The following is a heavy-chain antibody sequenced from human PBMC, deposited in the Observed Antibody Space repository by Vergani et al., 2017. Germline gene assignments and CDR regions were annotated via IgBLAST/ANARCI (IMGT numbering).Heavy chain of an antibody. D-gene: IGHD2-2*01. CDR1: GFTFDDYA. Sequence: EVQLVESGGGLVQPGRSLRLSCAASGFTFDDYAMHWVRQAPGKGLEWVSAISGSGGSTYYADSVKGRFTISRDNSKNTLYLQMNSLRAEDTAVYYCAKDIVVDLDGFDYWGQGTLVTVSS. CDR3: AKDIVVDLDGFDY. J-gene: IGHJ4*02. CDR2: ISGSGGST. V-gene: IGHV3-23*04.